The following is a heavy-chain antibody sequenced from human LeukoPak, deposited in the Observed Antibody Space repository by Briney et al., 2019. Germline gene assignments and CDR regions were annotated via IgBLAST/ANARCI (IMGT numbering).Heavy chain of an antibody. CDR3: ARAASSSWYDYYYYYYMDV. Sequence: PGRSLRLSCAASGFTFSSYAMHWVRQAPGKGLEWVAVISYDGSNKYYADSVKGRFTISRDNSKNTLYLQMNSLRAEDTAVYYCARAASSSWYDYYYYYYMDVWGKGTTVTVSS. D-gene: IGHD6-13*01. J-gene: IGHJ6*03. CDR2: ISYDGSNK. V-gene: IGHV3-30*01. CDR1: GFTFSSYA.